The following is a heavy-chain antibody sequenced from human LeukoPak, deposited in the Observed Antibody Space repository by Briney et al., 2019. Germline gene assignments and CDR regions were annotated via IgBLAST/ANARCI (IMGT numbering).Heavy chain of an antibody. V-gene: IGHV3-23*01. Sequence: PGGSLILSCAASGFTFSSYAMSWVRQAPGKGLEWVSAISGSGGSTYYADSVKGRFTISRDNSKNTLYLQMNSLRAEDTAVYYCAKDLSVLWFGESSWGQGTLVTVSS. J-gene: IGHJ4*02. CDR1: GFTFSSYA. CDR3: AKDLSVLWFGESS. CDR2: ISGSGGST. D-gene: IGHD3-10*01.